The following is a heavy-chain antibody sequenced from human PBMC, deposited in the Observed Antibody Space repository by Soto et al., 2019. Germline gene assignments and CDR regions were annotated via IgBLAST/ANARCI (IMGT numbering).Heavy chain of an antibody. Sequence: QVQLQESGPGLVKPSETLSLTCTVSGGSISSYYWSWIRQPPGKGLEWNGYIYHSGSTNYNPSLTSRVTISVDTSKTHFSLKLSSVTAADTAVYYCARYFRGVISPFDYWGQGTLVTVSS. CDR3: ARYFRGVISPFDY. CDR1: GGSISSYY. CDR2: IYHSGST. D-gene: IGHD3-10*01. V-gene: IGHV4-59*08. J-gene: IGHJ4*02.